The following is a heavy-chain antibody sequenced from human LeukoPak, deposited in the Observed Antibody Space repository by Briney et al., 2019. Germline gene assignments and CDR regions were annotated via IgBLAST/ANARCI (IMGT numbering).Heavy chain of an antibody. CDR1: GGSFSGDF. V-gene: IGHV4-34*01. D-gene: IGHD2-2*01. Sequence: SETLSLTCAVYGGSFSGDFWSWIRQSPGKGLEWIGEINHGGSTNYNPSLKSRVTISVGTSKNQFSLKLSSVTAADTAVYYCARRVPAAIFRKPNFDYWGQGTLVTVSS. CDR2: INHGGST. CDR3: ARRVPAAIFRKPNFDY. J-gene: IGHJ4*02.